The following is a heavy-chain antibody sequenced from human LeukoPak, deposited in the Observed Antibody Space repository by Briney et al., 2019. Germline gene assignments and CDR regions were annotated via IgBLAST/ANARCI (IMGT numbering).Heavy chain of an antibody. D-gene: IGHD4-17*01. CDR2: INPNSGGT. J-gene: IGHJ5*02. CDR3: ARDKSISVTTWKFWFDP. CDR1: GYTFTGYY. V-gene: IGHV1-2*02. Sequence: GASVKVSCKASGYTFTGYYMHWVRQAPGQGLEWMGWINPNSGGTNYAQKFQGRVTMTRDTSISTAYMELSRLRSDATAVCYCARDKSISVTTWKFWFDPWGQGTLVTVSS.